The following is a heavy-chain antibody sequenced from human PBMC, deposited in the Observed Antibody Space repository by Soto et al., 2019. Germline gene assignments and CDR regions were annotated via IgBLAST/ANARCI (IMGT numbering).Heavy chain of an antibody. V-gene: IGHV1-46*01. CDR3: ARESRTTRYWFDP. Sequence: EKGLEWMGIINPSGGSTSYAQKFQGRVTMTRDTSTSTVYMELSSLRSEDTAVYSCARESRTTRYWFDPWGQGTLVTVSS. J-gene: IGHJ5*02. D-gene: IGHD1-1*01. CDR2: INPSGGST.